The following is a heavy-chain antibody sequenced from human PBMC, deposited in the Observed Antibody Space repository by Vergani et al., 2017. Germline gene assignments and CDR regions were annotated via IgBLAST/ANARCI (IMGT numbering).Heavy chain of an antibody. D-gene: IGHD6-6*01. CDR1: GFRFREHG. CDR3: AKESIAARPEFADY. J-gene: IGHJ4*02. Sequence: EVQLLESGGGSVQPGESLRLSCVASGFRFREHGMNWVRQAPGKGLEWVSGISGHDHRTLYADSVKGRFTISRDNSKNTLYLQMNSLRAEDTAVYYCAKESIAARPEFADYWGQGTMVTVSS. V-gene: IGHV3-23*01. CDR2: ISGHDHRT.